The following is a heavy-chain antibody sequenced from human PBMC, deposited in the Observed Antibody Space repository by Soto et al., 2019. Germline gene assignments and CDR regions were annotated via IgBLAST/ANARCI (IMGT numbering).Heavy chain of an antibody. D-gene: IGHD2-2*02. V-gene: IGHV4-61*01. CDR3: ARGRYPTPYYFDY. CDR1: GGSVSSGSYY. J-gene: IGHJ4*02. CDR2: IYYSGST. Sequence: QVQLQESGPGLVKPSETLSLTCTVSGGSVSSGSYYWSWIRQPPGKGLEWIGYIYYSGSTNYNPSLQSRVTISVDTSKNQFSLKLSSVTAADTAVYYCARGRYPTPYYFDYWGQGTLVTVSS.